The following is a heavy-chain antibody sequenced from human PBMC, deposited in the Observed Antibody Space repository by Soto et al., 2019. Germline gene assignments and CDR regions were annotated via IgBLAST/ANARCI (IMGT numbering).Heavy chain of an antibody. V-gene: IGHV1-69*12. J-gene: IGHJ6*02. CDR3: ASPTKPLYYYYGMDV. CDR2: LIPIFGTA. Sequence: QVQLVQSGAEVKKPGSSVKVSCKASGGTFSSYAISWVRQAPGQGLEWMGGLIPIFGTANYAQKFQVRVTITADDSTSTAYMELSSLRSEDTAVYYCASPTKPLYYYYGMDVWGQGTTVTVSS. CDR1: GGTFSSYA. D-gene: IGHD1-1*01.